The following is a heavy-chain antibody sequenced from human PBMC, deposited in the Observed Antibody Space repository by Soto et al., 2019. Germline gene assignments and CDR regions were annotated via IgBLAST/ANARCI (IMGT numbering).Heavy chain of an antibody. CDR3: ARGGLYSSSSDY. V-gene: IGHV4-59*01. CDR2: IYYSGST. J-gene: IGHJ4*02. CDR1: GGTISSYD. D-gene: IGHD6-6*01. Sequence: SETLCLTCTVAGGTISSYDWSWIRQPPGKGLEWIGYIYYSGSTNYNPSLKSRVTISVDTSKNQFSLKLSSVTAADTAVYYCARGGLYSSSSDYWAREPWSPSPQ.